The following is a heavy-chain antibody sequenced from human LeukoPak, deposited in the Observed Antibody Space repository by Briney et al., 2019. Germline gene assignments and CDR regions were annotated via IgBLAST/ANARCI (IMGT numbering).Heavy chain of an antibody. V-gene: IGHV3-48*04. J-gene: IGHJ4*02. CDR3: ASSRCTSDNCYGGIDN. CDR2: ISGGSNKI. CDR1: TFTFSSYS. D-gene: IGHD1-1*01. Sequence: PGGSLRLSCTASTFTFSSYSMNWVRQAPGKGLEWVSHISGGSNKIHYADSVKGRFTISRDNAKNSLYLQMNTLRAEDTAVYYCASSRCTSDNCYGGIDNWGQGTLVTVSS.